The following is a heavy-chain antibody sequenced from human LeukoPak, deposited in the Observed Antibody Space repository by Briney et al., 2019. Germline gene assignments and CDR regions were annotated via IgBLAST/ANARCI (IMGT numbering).Heavy chain of an antibody. CDR1: GGSFSGYY. D-gene: IGHD5-24*01. J-gene: IGHJ4*02. CDR2: INHSGST. Sequence: SETLSLTCAVYGGSFSGYYWSWIRQPPGKGLEWIGEINHSGSTNYNPSLKSRVTISVDTSKNQFSLKLSSVTAADTAVYYCARDLAEMALDYWGQGTLVTVSS. CDR3: ARDLAEMALDY. V-gene: IGHV4-34*01.